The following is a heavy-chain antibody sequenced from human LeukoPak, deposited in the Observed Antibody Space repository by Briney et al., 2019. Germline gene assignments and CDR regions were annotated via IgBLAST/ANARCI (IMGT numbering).Heavy chain of an antibody. CDR3: TRGHYGP. CDR2: ISDTGTT. CDR1: GFSVNSAW. D-gene: IGHD3-10*01. J-gene: IGHJ5*02. Sequence: GGSLTLSCAVSGFSVNSAWLNWARQAPGKGLEWVGRISDTGTTEYAASVKGRFTVSRDSKNTLYLQMNSLKAEDTAVYHCTRGHYGPWGQGTLVTVSS. V-gene: IGHV3-15*07.